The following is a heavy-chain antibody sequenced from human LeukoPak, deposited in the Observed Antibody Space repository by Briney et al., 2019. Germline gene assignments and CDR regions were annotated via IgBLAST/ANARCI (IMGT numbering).Heavy chain of an antibody. J-gene: IGHJ3*02. CDR1: GFTFSSYG. D-gene: IGHD3-22*01. CDR2: IRYDGSNK. CDR3: AKRYDRAPHDAFDI. V-gene: IGHV3-30*02. Sequence: GGSLRLPXAASGFTFSSYGMHWVRQAPGKGLEWVAFIRYDGSNKYYADSVKGRFTISRDNSKNTLYLQMNSLRAEDTAVYYCAKRYDRAPHDAFDIWGQGTMVTVSS.